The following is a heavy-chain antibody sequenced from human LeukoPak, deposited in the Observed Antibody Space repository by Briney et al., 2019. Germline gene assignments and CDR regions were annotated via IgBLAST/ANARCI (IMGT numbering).Heavy chain of an antibody. CDR2: IQSDGIRK. Sequence: GGSLRLSCEASGFTFNSDGMHWVRQAPGKGLEWVAFIQSDGIRKEYEDSVKGRFTISRDNSKSTLYLQMNSLRAEDTAVYYCAKVRVAGYSSSWGGRYFDYWGQGTLVTVSS. V-gene: IGHV3-30*02. CDR1: GFTFNSDG. J-gene: IGHJ4*02. D-gene: IGHD6-13*01. CDR3: AKVRVAGYSSSWGGRYFDY.